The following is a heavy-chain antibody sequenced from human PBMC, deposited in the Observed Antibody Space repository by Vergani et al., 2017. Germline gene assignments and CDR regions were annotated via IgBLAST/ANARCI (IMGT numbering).Heavy chain of an antibody. D-gene: IGHD6-19*01. V-gene: IGHV4-39*01. Sequence: QLQLQESGPGLVKPSETLSLTCTVSGGSISSSSYYWGWIRQPPGKGLEWIGRIYYSGSTYYNPSLKSRVTISVDTSKNQFSLKLSSVTAADTAVYYCARHHTGYSSGLGVSYFDYWGQGTLVTVSS. CDR1: GGSISSSSYY. CDR2: IYYSGST. CDR3: ARHHTGYSSGLGVSYFDY. J-gene: IGHJ4*02.